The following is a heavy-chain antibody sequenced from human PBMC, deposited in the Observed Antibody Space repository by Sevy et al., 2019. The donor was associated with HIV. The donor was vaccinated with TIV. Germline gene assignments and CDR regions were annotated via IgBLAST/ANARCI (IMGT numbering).Heavy chain of an antibody. Sequence: SETLSLTCAVSGGSIRSVNWWRWVRQPPGKGLEWIGEIYHTGSTNYNPSLKSRVTISVDNSKNQFSLNLRAVTAADTAVDYCAGGGETPRGFDPWGQGSLVTVSS. CDR3: AGGGETPRGFDP. D-gene: IGHD3-16*01. J-gene: IGHJ5*02. CDR1: GGSIRSVNW. CDR2: IYHTGST. V-gene: IGHV4-4*02.